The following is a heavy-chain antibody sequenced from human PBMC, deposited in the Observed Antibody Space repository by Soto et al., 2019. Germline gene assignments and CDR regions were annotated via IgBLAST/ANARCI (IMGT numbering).Heavy chain of an antibody. CDR3: AAHQYCSGGSCYFYYFDY. D-gene: IGHD2-15*01. V-gene: IGHV3-23*01. CDR1: GFTFSSYA. CDR2: ISGSGGST. J-gene: IGHJ4*02. Sequence: GGSLRLSCAASGFTFSSYAMSWVRQAPGKGLEWVSAISGSGGSTYYADSVKGRFTISRDNSKNTLYLQMNSLRAEDTAVYYCAAHQYCSGGSCYFYYFDYWGQGTLVTVSS.